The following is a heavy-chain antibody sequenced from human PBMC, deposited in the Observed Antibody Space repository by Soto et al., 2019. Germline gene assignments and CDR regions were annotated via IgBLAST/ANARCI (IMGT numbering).Heavy chain of an antibody. CDR2: IKSKTDGGTT. CDR3: TTGTIFGVVPKFYYYYYMDV. V-gene: IGHV3-15*01. D-gene: IGHD3-3*01. Sequence: EVQLVESGGGLVKPGGSLRLSCAASGFTFSNAWMSWVRQAPGKGLEWVGRIKSKTDGGTTDYAAPVKGRFTISRDDSKNTLYLQMNSLKTEDTAVYYCTTGTIFGVVPKFYYYYYMDVWGKGTTVTVSS. J-gene: IGHJ6*03. CDR1: GFTFSNAW.